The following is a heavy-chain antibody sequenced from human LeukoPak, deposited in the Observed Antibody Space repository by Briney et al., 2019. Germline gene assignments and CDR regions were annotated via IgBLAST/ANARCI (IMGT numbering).Heavy chain of an antibody. CDR3: ARSIYFDY. J-gene: IGHJ4*02. Sequence: PSETLSLTCTVSGGSINNYYWSWIRQPPGKGLEWIGNIYYNGSTKYNPSLKSRVTISVDTSKNQFSLKLSSVTAADTAVYYCARSIYFDYWGQGTLVTVSS. CDR2: IYYNGST. V-gene: IGHV4-59*01. D-gene: IGHD2/OR15-2a*01. CDR1: GGSINNYY.